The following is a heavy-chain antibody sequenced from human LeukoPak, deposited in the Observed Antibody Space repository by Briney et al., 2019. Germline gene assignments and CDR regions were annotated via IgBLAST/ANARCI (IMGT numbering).Heavy chain of an antibody. Sequence: PGGSLRLSYAASGFTFSSYGMHWVRQAPGKGLEWVAFIRYDGSNKYYADSVKGRFTISRDNSKNTLYLQMNSLRAEDTAVYYCAKDSPRPYDFWSGYFDYWGQGTLVTVSS. J-gene: IGHJ4*02. D-gene: IGHD3-3*01. CDR1: GFTFSSYG. V-gene: IGHV3-30*02. CDR3: AKDSPRPYDFWSGYFDY. CDR2: IRYDGSNK.